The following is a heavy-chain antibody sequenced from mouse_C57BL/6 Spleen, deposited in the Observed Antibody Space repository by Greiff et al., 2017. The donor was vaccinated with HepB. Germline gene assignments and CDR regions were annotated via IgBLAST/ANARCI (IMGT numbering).Heavy chain of an antibody. V-gene: IGHV1-54*01. Sequence: QVQLQQSGAELVRPGTSVKVSCKASGYAFTNYLIEWVKQRPGQGLEWIGVINPGSGGTNYNEKFKGKATLTADKSSSTAYMQLSSLTSEDSAVYFCARERGTGFDYWGQGTTLTVSS. CDR1: GYAFTNYL. D-gene: IGHD3-3*01. J-gene: IGHJ2*01. CDR3: ARERGTGFDY. CDR2: INPGSGGT.